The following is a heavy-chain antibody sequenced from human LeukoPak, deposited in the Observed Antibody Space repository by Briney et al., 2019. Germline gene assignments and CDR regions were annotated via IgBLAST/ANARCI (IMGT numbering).Heavy chain of an antibody. D-gene: IGHD4-17*01. Sequence: GASLRLSCAASGFTFSSYAMSWVRQAPGKGLEWVSAIRGSGGSTYYADSVKGRFTISRDNSKNTLHLQMNSLRAEDTAVYYCAKDYGDYYFDYWGQGTLVTVSS. CDR3: AKDYGDYYFDY. V-gene: IGHV3-23*01. J-gene: IGHJ4*02. CDR1: GFTFSSYA. CDR2: IRGSGGST.